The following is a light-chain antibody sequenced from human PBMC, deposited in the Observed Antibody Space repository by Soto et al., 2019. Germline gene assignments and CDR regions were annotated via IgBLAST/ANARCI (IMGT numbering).Light chain of an antibody. CDR1: SSDVGAYNY. V-gene: IGLV2-11*01. CDR2: DVN. J-gene: IGLJ2*01. Sequence: QSALTQPRSVAGSPGQSVTISCSGTSSDVGAYNYVSWYQHHPGKAPKVMIYDVNKRPSGVPDRFSGSKSGNTASLTISGLQAEYEADYYCCSYAGNYILVFGGGTKLTVL. CDR3: CSYAGNYILV.